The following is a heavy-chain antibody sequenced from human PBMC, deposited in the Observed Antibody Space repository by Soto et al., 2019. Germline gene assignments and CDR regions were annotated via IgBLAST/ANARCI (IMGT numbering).Heavy chain of an antibody. J-gene: IGHJ6*01. D-gene: IGHD5-18*01. CDR2: IVVGSGNT. Sequence: SVKVSCKASGFTFTSSAVQWVRQARGQRLEWIGWIVVGSGNTNYAQKFQERVTITRDMSTSTAYMELSSLRSEDTAVYYCAADRGVVDTAMLDYYYYGMDVWGQGTTVTVSS. V-gene: IGHV1-58*01. CDR3: AADRGVVDTAMLDYYYYGMDV. CDR1: GFTFTSSA.